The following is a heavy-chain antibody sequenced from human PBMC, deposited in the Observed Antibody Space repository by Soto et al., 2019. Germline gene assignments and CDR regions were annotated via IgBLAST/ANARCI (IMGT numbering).Heavy chain of an antibody. Sequence: PGESLKISCKGSGYSFTSYWIGWVRQMPGKGLEWMGIIYPGDSDTRYSPSFQGQVTISADKSISTAYLQWSSLKASDTAMYYCARHVRHPLYSSSPAYMDVWGKGTTVTVSS. D-gene: IGHD6-6*01. CDR3: ARHVRHPLYSSSPAYMDV. CDR2: IYPGDSDT. J-gene: IGHJ6*03. V-gene: IGHV5-51*01. CDR1: GYSFTSYW.